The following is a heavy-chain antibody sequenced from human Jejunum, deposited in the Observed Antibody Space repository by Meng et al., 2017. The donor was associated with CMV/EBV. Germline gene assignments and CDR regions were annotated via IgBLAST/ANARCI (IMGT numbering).Heavy chain of an antibody. CDR1: GGPCGRTGTC. Sequence: GPDLWDPLRPLSLPVPLPGGPCGRTGTCGGWIRQPPRKGLEWIGSQCHADDTYYNPSLMGRVTISVDTSKNQVSLKLTSVTAADTSIYYCVRHTFSGNPGGIDSWGQGILVTVSS. D-gene: IGHD4-23*01. CDR3: VRHTFSGNPGGIDS. J-gene: IGHJ4*02. V-gene: IGHV4-39*01. CDR2: QCHADDT.